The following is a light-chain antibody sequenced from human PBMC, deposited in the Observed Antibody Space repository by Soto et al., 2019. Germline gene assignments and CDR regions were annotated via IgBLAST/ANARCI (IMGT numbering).Light chain of an antibody. CDR3: QTWGSGIRV. CDR2: LNSDGSH. CDR1: SGHSNYA. Sequence: QLVLTQSPSASASLGASVKLTCTLNSGHSNYAIAWHQQQPEKGPRFLIKLNSDGSHSKGDGIPDRFSGSSSGAERYLTISSLQSEDEADYYCQTWGSGIRVFGGGTQLT. V-gene: IGLV4-69*01. J-gene: IGLJ3*02.